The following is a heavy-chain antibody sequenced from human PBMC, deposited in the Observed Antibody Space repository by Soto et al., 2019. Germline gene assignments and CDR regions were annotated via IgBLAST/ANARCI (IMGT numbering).Heavy chain of an antibody. CDR3: ARDSSGWYGRVGYGMDV. D-gene: IGHD6-19*01. Sequence: GGSLRLSCAASGFTFSSYSMNWVRQAPGKGLEWVSSISSSSYIYYADSVKGRFTISRDNAKNSLYLQMNSLRAEDTAVYYCARDSSGWYGRVGYGMDVWGQGTTVTVSS. CDR1: GFTFSSYS. J-gene: IGHJ6*02. V-gene: IGHV3-21*01. CDR2: ISSSSYI.